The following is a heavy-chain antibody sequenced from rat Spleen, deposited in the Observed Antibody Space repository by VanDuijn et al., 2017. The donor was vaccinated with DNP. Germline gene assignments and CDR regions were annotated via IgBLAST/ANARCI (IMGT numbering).Heavy chain of an antibody. V-gene: IGHV5-25*01. J-gene: IGHJ2*01. CDR2: ISTGGGNT. Sequence: EVQLVEYGGGPVQPGRSLKLSCVASGFIFSDYNMAWVRQAPTKGLEWVASISTGGGNTYYRDSVKGRFTISRDNAKSTLYLQRDSLRSEDTATDYCARHYPSMGWFAYWGQGVTVTVSS. D-gene: IGHD1-7*01. CDR1: GFIFSDYN. CDR3: ARHYPSMGWFAY.